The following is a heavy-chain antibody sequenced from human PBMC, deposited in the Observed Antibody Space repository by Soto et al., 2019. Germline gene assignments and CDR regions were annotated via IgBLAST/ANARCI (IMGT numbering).Heavy chain of an antibody. D-gene: IGHD1-26*01. CDR1: GCAVIDDS. J-gene: IGHJ4*02. CDR3: ASVAWVFDF. Sequence: QSGGCLRLSGAECGCAVIDDSRNLVRQAPGKGLEWISYITPTSSTIHYADSVKGRFFISRDNAKNLLFLQMNSLTDEDSAIYYCASVAWVFDFWGQGTPVTVSS. V-gene: IGHV3-48*02. CDR2: ITPTSSTI.